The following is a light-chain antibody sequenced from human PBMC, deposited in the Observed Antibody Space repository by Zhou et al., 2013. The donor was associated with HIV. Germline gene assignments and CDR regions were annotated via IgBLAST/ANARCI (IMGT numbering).Light chain of an antibody. J-gene: IGKJ2*01. V-gene: IGKV3-15*01. CDR2: TAS. CDR3: QLYLISAGYT. CDR1: QGLNGD. Sequence: EIVMTQFPATVSVFPGDRATLSCRASQGLNGDLAWYQQKPGQAPRLIIYTASTRATDTPARFSGSGSGTEFTLTISKVQSEDFAVYYCQLYLISAGYTFGQGTKLEIK.